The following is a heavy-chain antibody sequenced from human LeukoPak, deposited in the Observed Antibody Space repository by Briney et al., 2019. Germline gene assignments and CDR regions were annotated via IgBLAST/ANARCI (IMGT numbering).Heavy chain of an antibody. CDR1: GXTFSSYV. CDR3: ARVGYYASGPFSYFDY. CDR2: INSDGSST. J-gene: IGHJ4*02. V-gene: IGHV3-74*03. D-gene: IGHD3-10*01. Sequence: GGSLRLSCAASGXTFSSYVVYWVRQAPGKGLVWVSRINSDGSSTTYADSVKGRFTISRDNSKNTLYLQMNSLSVEDTAVYYCARVGYYASGPFSYFDYWGQGTLVTVSS.